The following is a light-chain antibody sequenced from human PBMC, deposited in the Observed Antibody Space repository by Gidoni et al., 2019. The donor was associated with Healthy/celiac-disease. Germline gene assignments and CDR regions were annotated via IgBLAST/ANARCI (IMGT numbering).Light chain of an antibody. J-gene: IGKJ3*01. Sequence: DIQLTQSPSFLSASVGDRVTITCRASQGISSYLAWYQQKPGKAPKLLIYAASTLQSGVPSRLSGSGSGTEFTLTISSLQPEDFATYYCQQLNSYPPAVTFGPGTKVDIK. CDR2: AAS. V-gene: IGKV1-9*01. CDR3: QQLNSYPPAVT. CDR1: QGISSY.